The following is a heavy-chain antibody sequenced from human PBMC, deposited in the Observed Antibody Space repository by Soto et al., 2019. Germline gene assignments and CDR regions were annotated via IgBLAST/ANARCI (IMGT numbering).Heavy chain of an antibody. Sequence: QVQLQESGPGLVQPSETLSLTCTVSGGSISSYDWSWIRQPPGKGLEWIGYIYYSGSTNYNPSLKSRVTISVDTSKKQFSLKLSSVTAADTAVYYCARHVFVKGDYVWGSYRSDDAFDIWGQGTMVTVSS. CDR3: ARHVFVKGDYVWGSYRSDDAFDI. CDR2: IYYSGST. V-gene: IGHV4-59*08. D-gene: IGHD3-16*02. J-gene: IGHJ3*02. CDR1: GGSISSYD.